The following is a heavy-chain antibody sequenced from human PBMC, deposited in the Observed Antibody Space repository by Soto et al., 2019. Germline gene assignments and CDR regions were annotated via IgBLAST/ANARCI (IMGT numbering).Heavy chain of an antibody. V-gene: IGHV4-31*03. J-gene: IGHJ5*02. CDR3: ARDLYSHGQGFVA. CDR1: SSSIPSGGSY. Sequence: SETLSLTCHFISSSIPSGGSYWAWSRQPPGKGLEWIGYIYYTGKTYINPSLENRVTVSADTSKNQFSLNLSSVTAADTAVYYCARDLYSHGQGFVAWGQGTLVTVS. CDR2: IYYTGKT. D-gene: IGHD3-16*01.